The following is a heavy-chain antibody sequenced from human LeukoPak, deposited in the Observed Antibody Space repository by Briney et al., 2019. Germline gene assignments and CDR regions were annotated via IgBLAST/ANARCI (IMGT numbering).Heavy chain of an antibody. Sequence: PSETLSLTCTVSGGSISSGGYYWSWIRQHPGKGLEGIGYIYYSGSTYYNPSVKSRVTISVDTSKNQFSLQLSSVPAADTAVYYCARAESIFGVVKGVDYWGQGTLVTVSS. CDR2: IYYSGST. J-gene: IGHJ4*02. CDR1: GGSISSGGYY. V-gene: IGHV4-31*03. D-gene: IGHD3-3*01. CDR3: ARAESIFGVVKGVDY.